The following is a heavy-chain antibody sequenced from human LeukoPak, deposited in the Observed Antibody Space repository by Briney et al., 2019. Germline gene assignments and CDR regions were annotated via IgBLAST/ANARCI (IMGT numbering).Heavy chain of an antibody. CDR2: INGDGSST. J-gene: IGHJ6*02. D-gene: IGHD3-10*01. CDR1: GFTFSDSW. Sequence: GGSLRLSCAASGFTFSDSWLHWVRQPPGKGLVWISRINGDGSSTSYADSVKGRFTISRDNAKNTLYLQMNSLRAEDTAVYYCVSYYGSGSHSHYSMDVWGQGTTVTVSS. V-gene: IGHV3-74*01. CDR3: VSYYGSGSHSHYSMDV.